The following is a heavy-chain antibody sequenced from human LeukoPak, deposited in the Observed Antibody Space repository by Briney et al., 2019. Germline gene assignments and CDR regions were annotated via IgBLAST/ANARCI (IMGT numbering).Heavy chain of an antibody. CDR3: EREGGYSGIYRDCYFDY. Sequence: PGGSLRLSCAASGFTFSSYAMHWVRQAPGKGLEWVAVISYDGSNKYYADSVKGRFTISRDNSKNTLYLQMNSLRAEDTAVYYCEREGGYSGIYRDCYFDYWGQGTLVTVSS. V-gene: IGHV3-30*04. CDR2: ISYDGSNK. CDR1: GFTFSSYA. D-gene: IGHD1-26*01. J-gene: IGHJ4*02.